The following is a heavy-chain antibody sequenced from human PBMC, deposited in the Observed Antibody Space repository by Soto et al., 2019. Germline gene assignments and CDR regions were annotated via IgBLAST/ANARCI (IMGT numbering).Heavy chain of an antibody. CDR3: ARDGVGCSSTSCYPSEYFQH. J-gene: IGHJ1*01. CDR1: GFTFSSYW. CDR2: IKQDGSEK. Sequence: GGSLRLSCAASGFTFSSYWMSWVRQAPGKGLEWVANIKQDGSEKYYVDSVKGRFTISRDNAKNSLYLQMNSLRAEDTAVYYCARDGVGCSSTSCYPSEYFQHWGQGTLVTVSS. V-gene: IGHV3-7*05. D-gene: IGHD2-2*01.